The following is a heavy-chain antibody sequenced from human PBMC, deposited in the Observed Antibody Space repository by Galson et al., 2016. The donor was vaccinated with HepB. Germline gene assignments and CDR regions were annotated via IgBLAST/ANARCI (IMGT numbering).Heavy chain of an antibody. V-gene: IGHV3-11*01. J-gene: IGHJ3*02. CDR2: ISSTGTTT. D-gene: IGHD1-7*01. CDR3: ARDHRRWNYDPDAFDM. CDR1: GFIFSEFY. Sequence: SLRLSCAASGFIFSEFYMAWIRQAPGNGLEWVSQISSTGTTTHSADSVKGRFTISRDTTKNSLYLQMNSLRAEDTAVYYCARDHRRWNYDPDAFDMWGQGTMVTVSS.